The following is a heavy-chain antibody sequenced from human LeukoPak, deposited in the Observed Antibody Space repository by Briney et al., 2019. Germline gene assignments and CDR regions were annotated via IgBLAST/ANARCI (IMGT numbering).Heavy chain of an antibody. J-gene: IGHJ2*01. V-gene: IGHV1-18*01. Sequence: ASVKVSCKASGGTFSSYAISWVRQAPGQGLEWMGWISAYNGDTNYAQKLQGRVTMTTDTSTSTAYMELRSLRSDDTAVYYCARSLFTMYYYDSSGLDWYFDLWGRGTLVTVSS. CDR1: GGTFSSYA. D-gene: IGHD3-22*01. CDR2: ISAYNGDT. CDR3: ARSLFTMYYYDSSGLDWYFDL.